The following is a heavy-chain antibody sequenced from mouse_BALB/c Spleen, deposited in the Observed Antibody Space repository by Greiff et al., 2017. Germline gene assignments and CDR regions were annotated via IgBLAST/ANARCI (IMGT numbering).Heavy chain of an antibody. CDR3: ARRDYGSSILFDY. Sequence: QVQLKESGAELVRPGTSVKISCKASGYTFTNYWLGWVKQRPGHGLEWIGDNYPGGGYTNYNEKFKGKATLTADTSSSTAYMQLSSLTSEDSAVYFCARRDYGSSILFDYWGQGTTLTVSS. J-gene: IGHJ2*01. V-gene: IGHV1-63*02. CDR1: GYTFTNYW. CDR2: NYPGGGYT. D-gene: IGHD1-1*01.